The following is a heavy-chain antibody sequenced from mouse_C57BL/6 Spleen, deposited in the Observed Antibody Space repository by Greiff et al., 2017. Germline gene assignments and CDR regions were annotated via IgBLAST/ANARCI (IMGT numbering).Heavy chain of an antibody. CDR3: ARQAMYYDYPGYFDY. D-gene: IGHD2-4*01. V-gene: IGHV5-9*01. CDR1: GFTFSSYT. Sequence: EVKLVESGGGLVKPGGSLKLSCAASGFTFSSYTMSWVRQTPEKRLEWVATISGGGGNTYYPDSVKGRFTISRDNAKNTLYLQMSSMRSEDTALYYCARQAMYYDYPGYFDYWGQGTTLTVSS. J-gene: IGHJ2*01. CDR2: ISGGGGNT.